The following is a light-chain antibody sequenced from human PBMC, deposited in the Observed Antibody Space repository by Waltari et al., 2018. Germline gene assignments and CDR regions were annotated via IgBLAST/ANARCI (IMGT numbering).Light chain of an antibody. CDR3: QSYDSSLREVV. Sequence: QSVLTQPPSVSGAPGQRVTISCAGSSSNIGAGYDVQWYQQLPGTAPKLLISGNANRPSGVPDRFSGSKPGTSASLAITGLQAEDEADYYCQSYDSSLREVVFGGGTKLTVL. CDR2: GNA. J-gene: IGLJ3*02. V-gene: IGLV1-40*01. CDR1: SSNIGAGYD.